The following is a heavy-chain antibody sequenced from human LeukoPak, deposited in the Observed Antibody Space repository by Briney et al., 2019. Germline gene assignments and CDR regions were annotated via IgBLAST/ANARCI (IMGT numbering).Heavy chain of an antibody. J-gene: IGHJ4*02. D-gene: IGHD2-21*02. CDR3: ARAAPGAYCSGDCYSDYFDY. V-gene: IGHV1-46*01. Sequence: GASVKVSCKASGYTFTSYYMHWVRQAPGQGLEWMGIINPSGGSTSYAQKFQGRVTMTRDTSTSTVYMELSSLRSEDTAVYYCARAAPGAYCSGDCYSDYFDYWGQGTLVTVSS. CDR1: GYTFTSYY. CDR2: INPSGGST.